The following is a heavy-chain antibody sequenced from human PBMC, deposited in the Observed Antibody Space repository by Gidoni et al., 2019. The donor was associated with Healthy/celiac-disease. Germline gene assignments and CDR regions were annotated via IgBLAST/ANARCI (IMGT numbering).Heavy chain of an antibody. V-gene: IGHV4-34*01. CDR3: ARGWVPAAHY. CDR2: INHSGST. J-gene: IGHJ4*02. D-gene: IGHD2-2*01. Sequence: QVQLQQWGAGLLKPSETLSLTCAVYGGSFSGYYWSWIRQPPGKGLEWIGEINHSGSTNYNPSLKSRVTISVDTSKTQFSLKLSSVTAADTAVYYCARGWVPAAHYWGQGTLVTVSS. CDR1: GGSFSGYY.